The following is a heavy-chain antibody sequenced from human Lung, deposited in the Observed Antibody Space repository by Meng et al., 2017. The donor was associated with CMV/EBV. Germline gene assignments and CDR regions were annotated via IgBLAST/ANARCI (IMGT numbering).Heavy chain of an antibody. J-gene: IGHJ4*02. D-gene: IGHD5-18*01. V-gene: IGHV4-30-4*08. CDR3: ARALDTAMVTFDY. Sequence: QVQLQESGPGLGKPSPALSLTCTVSGGSISSGDYYWSWIRQPPGKGLEWIGYIYYSGSTYYNPSLKSRVTISVDTSKNQFSLKLSSVTAADTAVYYCARALDTAMVTFDYWGQGTLVTVSS. CDR1: GGSISSGDYY. CDR2: IYYSGST.